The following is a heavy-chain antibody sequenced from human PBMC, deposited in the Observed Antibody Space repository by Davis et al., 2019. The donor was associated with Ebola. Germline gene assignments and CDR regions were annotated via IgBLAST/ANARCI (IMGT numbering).Heavy chain of an antibody. D-gene: IGHD2/OR15-2a*01. Sequence: MPSETLSLTCAVYSGSFSGYYWSWIRQPPGKGLEWIGEINHSGSTNYNPSLKSRVTISVDTSKNQFSLKLSSVTAADTAVYYCARGRPFFWGQGTLVTVSS. CDR3: ARGRPFF. J-gene: IGHJ4*02. CDR2: INHSGST. V-gene: IGHV4-34*01. CDR1: SGSFSGYY.